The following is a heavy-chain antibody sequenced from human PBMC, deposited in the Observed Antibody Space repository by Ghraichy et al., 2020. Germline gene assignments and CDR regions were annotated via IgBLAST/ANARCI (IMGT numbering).Heavy chain of an antibody. Sequence: GGSLRLSCGASGFSFPDAWMNWVRQAPGRGLEWVGRIKDRNAGATTDYGIPVKGRFTISRDDSTNTLYLQMNSLRTEDTAVYFCTMEYWYYMKDWGKGTTVTVSS. V-gene: IGHV3-15*07. CDR3: TMEYWYYMKD. D-gene: IGHD2-8*02. CDR2: IKDRNAGATT. J-gene: IGHJ6*03. CDR1: GFSFPDAW.